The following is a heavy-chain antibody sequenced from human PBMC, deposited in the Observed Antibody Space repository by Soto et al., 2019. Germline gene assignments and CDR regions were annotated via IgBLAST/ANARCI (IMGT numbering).Heavy chain of an antibody. CDR1: GFSFSIYE. Sequence: GGSLRLSCAASGFSFSIYEVNWVRQAPGKGLEWLSYIRGTGSPIYYADSVKGRFTISRDNAKNSLYLQMNSLTAEDTAIYYCASKIYGTTYFNYWGQGTLVTVSS. CDR3: ASKIYGTTYFNY. CDR2: IRGTGSPI. D-gene: IGHD1-7*01. V-gene: IGHV3-48*03. J-gene: IGHJ4*02.